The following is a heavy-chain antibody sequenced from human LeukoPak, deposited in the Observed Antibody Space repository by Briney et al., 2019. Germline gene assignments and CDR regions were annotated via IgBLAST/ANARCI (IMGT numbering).Heavy chain of an antibody. J-gene: IGHJ6*02. CDR2: INPSGGST. CDR3: ARDTPGDYYYYGMDV. CDR1: GYTFTSYY. Sequence: GASVKVSCKASGYTFTSYYMHWVRQAPGQGLEWMGIINPSGGSTSYAQKFQGRVTMTRDTSTSTVYMELSSLRSEDTAVYYCARDTPGDYYYYGMDVWGQGTTVTVSS. D-gene: IGHD4-17*01. V-gene: IGHV1-46*01.